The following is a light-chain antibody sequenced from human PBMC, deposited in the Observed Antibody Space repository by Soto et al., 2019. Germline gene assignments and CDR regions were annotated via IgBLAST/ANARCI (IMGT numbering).Light chain of an antibody. Sequence: DIQLTQSPSFLSASVGDRVTITCRASQGISCYLAWYQQKPGKAPKLLIYAASTLQSGVPSRFSGSGSGTEFTLTISSLQPEDFATYYCQQLNSYPWTFGQGTKVEIK. J-gene: IGKJ1*01. CDR1: QGISCY. V-gene: IGKV1-9*01. CDR2: AAS. CDR3: QQLNSYPWT.